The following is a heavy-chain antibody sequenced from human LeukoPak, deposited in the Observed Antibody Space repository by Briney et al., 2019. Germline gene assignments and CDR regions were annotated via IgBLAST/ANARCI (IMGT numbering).Heavy chain of an antibody. D-gene: IGHD3-22*01. CDR1: GSSFGSYG. CDR3: ARGSLCYYDSSGCNWFDP. J-gene: IGHJ5*02. CDR2: IYSGGST. Sequence: PGGSLRLSCAASGSSFGSYGMSWVRQAPGKGLEWVSVIYSGGSTYYADSVKGRFTISRDNSKNTLYLQMNSLRAEDTAVYYCARGSLCYYDSSGCNWFDPWGQGTLVTVSS. V-gene: IGHV3-66*01.